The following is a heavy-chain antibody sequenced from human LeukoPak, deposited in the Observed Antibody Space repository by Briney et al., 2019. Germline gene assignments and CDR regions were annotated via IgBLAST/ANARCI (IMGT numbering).Heavy chain of an antibody. CDR3: AKDKATMIVGSFDY. D-gene: IGHD3-22*01. CDR2: ISWNSGSI. J-gene: IGHJ4*02. CDR1: GFTFDDYA. Sequence: PGGSLRLSRAASGFTFDDYAMHWVRQAPGKGLEWVSGISWNSGSIGYADSVKGRFTISRDNAKNSLYLRMNSLRAEDTALYYCAKDKATMIVGSFDYWGQGTLVTVSS. V-gene: IGHV3-9*01.